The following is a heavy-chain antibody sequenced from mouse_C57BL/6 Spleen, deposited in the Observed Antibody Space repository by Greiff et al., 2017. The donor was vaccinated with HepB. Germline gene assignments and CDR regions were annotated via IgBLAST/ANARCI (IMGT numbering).Heavy chain of an antibody. V-gene: IGHV1-82*01. D-gene: IGHD1-1*01. CDR2: IYPGDGDT. J-gene: IGHJ4*01. CDR3: AHTTVVASRYAMDY. Sequence: VQLQQSGPELVKPGASVKISCKASGYAFSSSWMNWVKRRPGKGLEWIGRIYPGDGDTNYNGKFKGKATLTADKSSSTAYMQLSSLTSEDSAVYFCAHTTVVASRYAMDYWGQGTSVTVSS. CDR1: GYAFSSSW.